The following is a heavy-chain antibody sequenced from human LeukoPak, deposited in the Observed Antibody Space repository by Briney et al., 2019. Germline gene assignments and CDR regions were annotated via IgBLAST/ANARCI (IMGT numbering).Heavy chain of an antibody. Sequence: PGGSLRLSCAASGFTFSSYAMHWVRQAPGKGLEWVAVISYDGSNKYYADSVKGRFTISRDNSKNTLYLQMNSLRAEDTAVYYCAKHPPSQDAFDIWGQGTMVTVSS. CDR2: ISYDGSNK. CDR1: GFTFSSYA. J-gene: IGHJ3*02. CDR3: AKHPPSQDAFDI. V-gene: IGHV3-30-3*02.